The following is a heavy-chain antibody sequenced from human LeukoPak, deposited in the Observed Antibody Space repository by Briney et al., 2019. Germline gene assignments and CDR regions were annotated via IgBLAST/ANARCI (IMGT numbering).Heavy chain of an antibody. Sequence: PSETLSLTCTVSGGSISSSSYYWGWIRQPPGKGLEWIGSIYYSGSTYYNPSLKSRVTISVDTSKNQFSLKLSSVTATDTAVYYCARPGNTDMGGLDYWGQGTLVTVSS. D-gene: IGHD2-15*01. CDR1: GGSISSSSYY. CDR3: ARPGNTDMGGLDY. J-gene: IGHJ4*02. V-gene: IGHV4-39*01. CDR2: IYYSGST.